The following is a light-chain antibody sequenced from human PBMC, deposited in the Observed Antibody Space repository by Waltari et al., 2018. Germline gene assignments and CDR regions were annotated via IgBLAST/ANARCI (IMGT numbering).Light chain of an antibody. Sequence: DIQMTQSPSTLSASVGDRVTITCRASQSISSWLAWYQQKPGKAPKLQIYKASTLEGGVPSRFSGRGSGREFTLTISSLQPDDFATYYCQHYDSYPVTFGQGTKVDIK. CDR1: QSISSW. J-gene: IGKJ1*01. V-gene: IGKV1-5*03. CDR2: KAS. CDR3: QHYDSYPVT.